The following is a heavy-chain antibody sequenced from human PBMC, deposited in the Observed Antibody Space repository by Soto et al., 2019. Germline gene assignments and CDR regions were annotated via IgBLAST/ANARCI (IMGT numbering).Heavy chain of an antibody. CDR1: GFTFSSYW. J-gene: IGHJ3*02. Sequence: PGGSLRLSCAASGFTFSSYWMSWVRQAPGKGLEWVANIKQDGSEKYYVDSVKGRFTISRDNSKGTLYLQMNSLRAEDTAVYYCAKVVVAAMDAFDIWGQGTMVTVS. D-gene: IGHD2-15*01. CDR2: IKQDGSEK. V-gene: IGHV3-7*05. CDR3: AKVVVAAMDAFDI.